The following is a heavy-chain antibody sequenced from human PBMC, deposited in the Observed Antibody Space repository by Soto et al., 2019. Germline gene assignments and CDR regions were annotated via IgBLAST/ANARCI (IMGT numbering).Heavy chain of an antibody. CDR3: ARDSCSGGSCYPGGDP. CDR2: ISAYNGNT. V-gene: IGHV1-18*01. J-gene: IGHJ5*02. Sequence: QVQLVQSGAEVKKPGASVKVSCKASGYTFTSYGISWVRQAPGQGLEWMGWISAYNGNTTYAQKLQGRVTMTTDTSTSTAYMELRSLRSDDTAVYYCARDSCSGGSCYPGGDPWGQGTLVTVSS. D-gene: IGHD2-15*01. CDR1: GYTFTSYG.